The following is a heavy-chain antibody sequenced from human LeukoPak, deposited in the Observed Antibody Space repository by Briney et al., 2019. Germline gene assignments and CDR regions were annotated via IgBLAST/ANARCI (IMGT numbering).Heavy chain of an antibody. Sequence: SETLSLTCTVSGGSISSYYWSWIRQPPGKGLEWIGYIYYSGSTNYNPSLKSRVTISVDTSKNQFSLKLSSVTAADTAVYYCAGKTVVTDYYYYGMDVWGQGTTVTVSS. CDR3: AGKTVVTDYYYYGMDV. CDR1: GGSISSYY. D-gene: IGHD4-23*01. J-gene: IGHJ6*02. V-gene: IGHV4-59*12. CDR2: IYYSGST.